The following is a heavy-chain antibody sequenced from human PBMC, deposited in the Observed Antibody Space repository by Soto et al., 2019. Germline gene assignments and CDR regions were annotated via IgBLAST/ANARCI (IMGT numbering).Heavy chain of an antibody. J-gene: IGHJ6*02. D-gene: IGHD1-26*01. CDR1: GVSISSSY. CDR2: IYYSGST. V-gene: IGHV4-30-4*01. Sequence: TSETLSLTCTVSGVSISSSYWSWIRQPPGKGLEWIGYIYYSGSTYYNPSLKSRVTISVDTSKNQFSLKLSSVTAADTAVYYCARASSPSYYYGMDVWGQGTTVTVSS. CDR3: ARASSPSYYYGMDV.